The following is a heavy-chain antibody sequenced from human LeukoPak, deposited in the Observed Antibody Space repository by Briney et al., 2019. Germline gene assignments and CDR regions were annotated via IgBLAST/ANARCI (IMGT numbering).Heavy chain of an antibody. J-gene: IGHJ6*04. V-gene: IGHV4-4*07. CDR2: ISTSGST. CDR1: GGSISGYY. CDR3: ARGQVVGATFGMDV. D-gene: IGHD1-26*01. Sequence: SETLSLTCTVSGGSISGYYWSWIRQPAGKGLEWIGRISTSGSTYYKPSLKSRVTMSADTSKNQLSLKLSSVTAADTAVYFCARGQVVGATFGMDVWGKGTTVTVSS.